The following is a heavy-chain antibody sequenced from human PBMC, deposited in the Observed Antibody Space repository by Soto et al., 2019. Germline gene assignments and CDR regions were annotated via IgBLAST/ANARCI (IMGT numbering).Heavy chain of an antibody. Sequence: QVQLVESGGGVVQPGRSLRLSCAASGFTFSSYAMHWVRQAPGKGLEWVAVISYDGSNKYYADSVKGRFTISRDNSKITLYLQMNRLRAEDTAVYYCARGGQDDYSNYLGYWGQGTLVTVSS. CDR2: ISYDGSNK. CDR1: GFTFSSYA. D-gene: IGHD4-4*01. J-gene: IGHJ4*02. CDR3: ARGGQDDYSNYLGY. V-gene: IGHV3-30-3*01.